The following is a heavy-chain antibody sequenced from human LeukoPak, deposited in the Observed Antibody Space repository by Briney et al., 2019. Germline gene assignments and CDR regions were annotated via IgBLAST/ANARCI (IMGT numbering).Heavy chain of an antibody. CDR1: GPTVSSNH. CDR3: ARLRRGY. V-gene: IGHV3-53*01. CDR2: IKSDGTT. Sequence: GGSLRLSCAASGPTVSSNHMSWVRQAPGKGLEWVSLIKSDGTTEYADSVKGRFTISRDNSKNTLFLQMNSLRVEDTAVYYCARLRRGYWGRGTPVTVSS. J-gene: IGHJ4*02.